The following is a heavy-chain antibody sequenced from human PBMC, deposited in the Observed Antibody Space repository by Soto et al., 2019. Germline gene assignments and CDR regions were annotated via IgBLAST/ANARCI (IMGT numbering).Heavy chain of an antibody. CDR2: ISYDGSNK. CDR1: GFTFSSYG. CDR3: AKDLSPKNIPDY. J-gene: IGHJ4*02. Sequence: HPGGSLRLSCAASGFTFSSYGMHWVRQAPGKGLEWVAVISYDGSNKYYADSVKGRFTISRDNSKNTLYLQMNSLRAEDTAVYYCAKDLSPKNIPDYWGQGTLVTVSS. V-gene: IGHV3-30*18.